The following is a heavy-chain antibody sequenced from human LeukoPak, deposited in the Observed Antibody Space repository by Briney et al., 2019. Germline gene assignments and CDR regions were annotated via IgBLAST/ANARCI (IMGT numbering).Heavy chain of an antibody. Sequence: KSSETLSLTCAVYGGSFSGYYWSWIRQAPGKGLEWIGEINHSGSTNYNPSLKSRVTISVDTSKNQFSLKLSSVTAADTAVYYCARGRFVRVSPRVTMVRGVIITRFDPWGQGTLVTVSS. J-gene: IGHJ5*02. V-gene: IGHV4-34*01. D-gene: IGHD3-10*01. CDR1: GGSFSGYY. CDR3: ARGRFVRVSPRVTMVRGVIITRFDP. CDR2: INHSGST.